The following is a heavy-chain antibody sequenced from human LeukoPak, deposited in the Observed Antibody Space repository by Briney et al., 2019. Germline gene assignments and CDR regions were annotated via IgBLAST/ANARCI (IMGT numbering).Heavy chain of an antibody. J-gene: IGHJ4*02. D-gene: IGHD4-11*01. CDR3: AKDAQRGFDYSNSLEY. V-gene: IGHV3-33*06. Sequence: PGGSLRLSCAASGFTFSHYGMHWVRQAPGKGLEWVAVIWSDGTNKYYADSVKGRFTIYRDDSQNRVFLQMNRPRAEHTALYYCAKDAQRGFDYSNSLEYWGQGALVSVSS. CDR2: IWSDGTNK. CDR1: GFTFSHYG.